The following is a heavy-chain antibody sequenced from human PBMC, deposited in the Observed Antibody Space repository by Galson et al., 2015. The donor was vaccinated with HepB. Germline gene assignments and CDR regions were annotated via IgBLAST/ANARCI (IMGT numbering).Heavy chain of an antibody. Sequence: SLRLSCAASGFTFSNAWMNWVRQAPGKGLEWVGRIKSKTDGGTTDYAAPVKGRFTISRDDSKNTLYLQMNSLITEDTAVYYCSTDFLPPGGPSNTENDAFDIWGQGTMVTVSS. D-gene: IGHD2-8*02. CDR2: IKSKTDGGTT. V-gene: IGHV3-15*01. CDR3: STDFLPPGGPSNTENDAFDI. J-gene: IGHJ3*02. CDR1: GFTFSNAW.